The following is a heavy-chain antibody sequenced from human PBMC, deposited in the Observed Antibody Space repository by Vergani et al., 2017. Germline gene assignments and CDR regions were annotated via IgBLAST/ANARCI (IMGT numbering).Heavy chain of an antibody. CDR2: ISGHDHRT. Sequence: EVQLLESGGGSVQPGESLRLSCVASGFRFREHGMNWVRQAPGKGLEWVSGISGHDHRTLYADSVKGRFIISRDDSKNTLYLQMSSLRVEDTAVYYCARDGYCSSTSCHWMDVWGKGTTVTVSS. V-gene: IGHV3-23*01. CDR3: ARDGYCSSTSCHWMDV. J-gene: IGHJ6*04. D-gene: IGHD2-2*03. CDR1: GFRFREHG.